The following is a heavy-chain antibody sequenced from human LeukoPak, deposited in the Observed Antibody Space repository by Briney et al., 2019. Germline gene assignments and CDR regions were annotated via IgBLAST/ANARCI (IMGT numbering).Heavy chain of an antibody. CDR3: ARDPYSSTWSYGMDV. CDR1: GFTFSNYW. V-gene: IGHV3-7*05. J-gene: IGHJ6*02. D-gene: IGHD6-6*01. Sequence: GGSLRLSCAASGFTFSNYWMSWVRQAPPEGLEWVANIKQDGSEEVSVDIVKGRFNMSRDNAKNSLFLQMNTLRAEDTAVYYCARDPYSSTWSYGMDVWGQGTTVTVSS. CDR2: IKQDGSEE.